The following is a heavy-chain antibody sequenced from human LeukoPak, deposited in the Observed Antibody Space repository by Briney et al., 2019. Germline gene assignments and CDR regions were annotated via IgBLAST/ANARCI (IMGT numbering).Heavy chain of an antibody. CDR1: GFTFSSYA. CDR3: AKPRYYYDSSGYSS. Sequence: GGSLRLSCAASGFTFSSYAMSWVRQAPGKGLEWVSAISGSGGSTYYADSVKGRFTISRDNSKNTLYLQMNSLRAEDTAVYYCAKPRYYYDSSGYSSWGQGTLVTVSS. CDR2: ISGSGGST. J-gene: IGHJ4*02. D-gene: IGHD3-22*01. V-gene: IGHV3-23*01.